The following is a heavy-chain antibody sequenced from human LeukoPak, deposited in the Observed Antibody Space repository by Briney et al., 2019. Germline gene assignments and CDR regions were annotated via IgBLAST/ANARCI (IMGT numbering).Heavy chain of an antibody. V-gene: IGHV3-64*01. D-gene: IGHD6-25*01. CDR1: GFTFSSYA. CDR3: ARDSGRKPLSLDY. CDR2: ISSNGGST. Sequence: GGSLRLSCAASGFTFSSYAMHWVRQAPGKGLEYVSAISSNGGSTYYANSVKGRFTISRDNSKNTLYLQMGSLRAEDMAVYYCARDSGRKPLSLDYWGQGTLVTVSS. J-gene: IGHJ4*02.